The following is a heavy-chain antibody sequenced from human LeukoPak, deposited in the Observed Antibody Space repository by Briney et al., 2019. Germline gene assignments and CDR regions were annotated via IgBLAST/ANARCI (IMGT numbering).Heavy chain of an antibody. V-gene: IGHV1-69*01. Sequence: SSVTVSYKASVGTFRSYVISWGRQAPGQGREWVGGGIPIFGTENYAQKFQGRVTNTADESTSTAYMELSSRRSEETAVCYCARDPHNIVVVPAARSSAFDMWGQGTMVTVSS. CDR2: GIPIFGTE. CDR1: VGTFRSYV. D-gene: IGHD2-2*01. CDR3: ARDPHNIVVVPAARSSAFDM. J-gene: IGHJ3*02.